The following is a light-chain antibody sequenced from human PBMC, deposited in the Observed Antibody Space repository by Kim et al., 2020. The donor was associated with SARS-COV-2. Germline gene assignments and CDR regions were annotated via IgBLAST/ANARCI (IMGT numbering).Light chain of an antibody. CDR2: DDS. CDR3: QVWDNTSDHPV. CDR1: NIGSKS. J-gene: IGLJ3*02. Sequence: SYELTQPPSVSVAPGKTARIACGGNNIGSKSVHWYQQKPGQAPLLVIYDDSERPSGIPERFSGSNSGNTATLTISRVEAGNEADYYCQVWDNTSDHPVFGGETKGTVL. V-gene: IGLV3-21*04.